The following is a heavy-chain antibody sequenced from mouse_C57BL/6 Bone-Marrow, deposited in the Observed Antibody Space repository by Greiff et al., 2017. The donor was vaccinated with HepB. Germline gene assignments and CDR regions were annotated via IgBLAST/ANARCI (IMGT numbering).Heavy chain of an antibody. CDR1: GYTFTSYG. Sequence: VHLVESGAELARPGASVKLSCKASGYTFTSYGISWVKQRTGQGLEWIGEISPRSGNTYYNEKFKGKATLTADNSSSTAYMELRSLTSEDSAVYFCARSGDSSGYVYFDYWGQGTTLTVSS. CDR3: ARSGDSSGYVYFDY. V-gene: IGHV1-81*01. D-gene: IGHD3-2*02. CDR2: ISPRSGNT. J-gene: IGHJ2*01.